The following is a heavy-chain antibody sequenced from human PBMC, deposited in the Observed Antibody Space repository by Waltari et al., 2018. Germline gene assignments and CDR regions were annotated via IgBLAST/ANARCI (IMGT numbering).Heavy chain of an antibody. V-gene: IGHV1-2*02. CDR3: ARAPARRDAFDI. CDR2: INPNSGGT. J-gene: IGHJ3*02. Sequence: QVQLVQSGAEVKKPGASVKVSCKASGYTFTVYYLHWVRQAPGQGLEWMGWINPNSGGTNYAQKVQGRVTMTRDTSISTAYMELSRLRSDDTAVYYCARAPARRDAFDIWGQGTMVTVSS. D-gene: IGHD6-6*01. CDR1: GYTFTVYY.